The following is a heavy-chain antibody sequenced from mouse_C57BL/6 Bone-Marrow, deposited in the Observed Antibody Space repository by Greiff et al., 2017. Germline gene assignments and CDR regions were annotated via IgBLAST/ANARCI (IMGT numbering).Heavy chain of an antibody. V-gene: IGHV1-55*01. J-gene: IGHJ4*01. Sequence: QVQLQQPGAELVKPGASVKMSCKASGYTFTSYWITWVKQRPGQGLEWIGDLYPGSGSTNYNEKFKSKATLTVDTSSSTAYMKLSSLTSEDSAVYYCAREVFLPYYYAMYYWGQGTSVTVSA. CDR3: AREVFLPYYYAMYY. CDR2: LYPGSGST. CDR1: GYTFTSYW. D-gene: IGHD2-1*01.